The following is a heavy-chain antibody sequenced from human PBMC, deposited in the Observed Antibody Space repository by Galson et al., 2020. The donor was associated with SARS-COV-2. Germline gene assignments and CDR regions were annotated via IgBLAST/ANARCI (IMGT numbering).Heavy chain of an antibody. Sequence: GESLKISCAASGFTFSSYAMHWVRQAPGKGLEWVAVISYDGSNKYYADSVKGRFTISRDNSKNTLYLQMNSLRAEDTAVYYCARDLVVVVVTPLDYWGQGTLVTVSS. CDR3: ARDLVVVVVTPLDY. CDR2: ISYDGSNK. J-gene: IGHJ4*02. CDR1: GFTFSSYA. V-gene: IGHV3-30*04. D-gene: IGHD2-15*01.